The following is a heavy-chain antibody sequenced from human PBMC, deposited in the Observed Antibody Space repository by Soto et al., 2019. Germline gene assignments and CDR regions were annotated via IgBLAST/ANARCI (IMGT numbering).Heavy chain of an antibody. CDR1: GGTFISYA. CDR2: IIPIFGTA. J-gene: IGHJ6*02. Sequence: QVQLVQSGAEVKKPGSSVKVSCKASGGTFISYAISWVRQAPGQGLEWMGGIIPIFGTANYAQKFQGRVTITADESTSTAYMELSSLRSEDTAVYYCASASRDPAMEGLYYYGMDVWGQGTTVTVSS. CDR3: ASASRDPAMEGLYYYGMDV. V-gene: IGHV1-69*01. D-gene: IGHD5-18*01.